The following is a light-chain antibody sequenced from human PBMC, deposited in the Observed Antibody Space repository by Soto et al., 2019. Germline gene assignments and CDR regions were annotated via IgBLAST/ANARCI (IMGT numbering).Light chain of an antibody. J-gene: IGLJ3*02. CDR3: GTWDNSLSAWL. CDR1: SSDIGNNY. CDR2: ENN. Sequence: QSVLTQPPSVSAAPGQRVTLSCSGSSSDIGNNYVSWYQQLPGTAPKLLIYENNKRPSGIPDRFSGSKSGTSATLGITGLQTGDEADYYCGTWDNSLSAWLFGGGIKVTVL. V-gene: IGLV1-51*02.